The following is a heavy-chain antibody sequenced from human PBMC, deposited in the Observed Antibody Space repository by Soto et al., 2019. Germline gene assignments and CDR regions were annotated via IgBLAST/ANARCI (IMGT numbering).Heavy chain of an antibody. D-gene: IGHD3-16*02. V-gene: IGHV1-69*13. CDR1: GYIFKNYA. Sequence: SVKVSCKSSGYIFKNYAVTWLRQAPGQGLEWMGGIIPVFGTPDYSQKFRGRVTITADESTSTVYMELRSLTSEDTAVYYCARNLYDYVWGSYRHWGQGTLVTVSS. CDR2: IIPVFGTP. CDR3: ARNLYDYVWGSYRH. J-gene: IGHJ4*02.